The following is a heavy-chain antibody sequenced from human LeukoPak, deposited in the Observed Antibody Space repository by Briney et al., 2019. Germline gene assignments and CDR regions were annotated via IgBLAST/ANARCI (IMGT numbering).Heavy chain of an antibody. CDR2: ISSAGSTK. D-gene: IGHD2-2*01. CDR3: ASADCSSTSCPNDY. CDR1: GFSFTSYN. V-gene: IGHV3-48*02. Sequence: GGSLRLSCAASGFSFTSYNMNWVRQAPGKGLEWVSYISSAGSTKYYADSVKGRFTISRDNANNSLYLEMNSLRDEDTAVYYCASADCSSTSCPNDYWGQGTLVTVSS. J-gene: IGHJ4*02.